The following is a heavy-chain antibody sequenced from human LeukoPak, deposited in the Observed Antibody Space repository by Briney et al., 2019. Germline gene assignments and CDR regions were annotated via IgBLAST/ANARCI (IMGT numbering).Heavy chain of an antibody. CDR3: ARAYCSGGSCYRAFDY. CDR2: IECRGST. J-gene: IGHJ4*02. CDR1: GGSISSYD. Sequence: PSETLSLSCTVSGGSISSYDWSWIRQPPRKGLEWIAYIECRGSTNYNPSLKSRVTISVDTSKNQFSLKLSSVTAADTAVYYCARAYCSGGSCYRAFDYWGRGTLVTVSS. D-gene: IGHD2-15*01. V-gene: IGHV4-59*01.